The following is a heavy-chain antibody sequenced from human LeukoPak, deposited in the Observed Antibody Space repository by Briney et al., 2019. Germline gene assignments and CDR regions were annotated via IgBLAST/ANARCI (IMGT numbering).Heavy chain of an antibody. Sequence: GGSLRLSCAASGFTFSNYWMSWVRRAPGKGLEWVSGIRAGGDNTYYADSVKGRFTISRDNSKNTLYLQMNSLRAEDTAVYYCAKGMVRGVILKGFDYWGQGTLVTVSS. J-gene: IGHJ4*02. D-gene: IGHD3-10*01. V-gene: IGHV3-23*01. CDR1: GFTFSNYW. CDR3: AKGMVRGVILKGFDY. CDR2: IRAGGDNT.